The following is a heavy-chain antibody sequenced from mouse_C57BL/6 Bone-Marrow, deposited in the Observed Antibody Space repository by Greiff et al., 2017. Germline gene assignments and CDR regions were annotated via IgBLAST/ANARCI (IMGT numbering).Heavy chain of an antibody. CDR3: AGTGTRGYAMDY. Sequence: YTFTSYWMHWVKQRPGRGLEWIGRIDPNSGGTKYNEKFKSKATLTVDKPSSTAYMQLSSLTSEDSAVYYCAGTGTRGYAMDYWGQGTSVTVSS. CDR2: IDPNSGGT. D-gene: IGHD4-1*01. V-gene: IGHV1-72*01. CDR1: YTFTSYW. J-gene: IGHJ4*01.